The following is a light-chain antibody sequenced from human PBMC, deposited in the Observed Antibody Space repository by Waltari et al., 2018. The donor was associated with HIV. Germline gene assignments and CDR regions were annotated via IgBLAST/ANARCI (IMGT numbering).Light chain of an antibody. CDR3: QVWDSSSDHYV. CDR2: DDG. V-gene: IGLV3-21*02. J-gene: IGLJ1*01. CDR1: NIGTKS. Sequence: SYVLTQPPSVSVAPGQTARITCGGNNIGTKSVHWYQHKPGQAPVLVIYDDGDRPSGIPERFSGSHSGNTATLTISRGEAGDEADYYCQVWDSSSDHYVFGSGSKVTV.